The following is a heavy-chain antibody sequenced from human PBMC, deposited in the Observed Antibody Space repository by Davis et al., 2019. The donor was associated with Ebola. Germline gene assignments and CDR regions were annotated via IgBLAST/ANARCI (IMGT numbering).Heavy chain of an antibody. V-gene: IGHV1-8*01. CDR3: ARESLTTGRGDYYYYGMDV. CDR1: GYTFTSYD. D-gene: IGHD4-17*01. CDR2: MNPNSGNT. Sequence: ASVKVSCKASGYTFTSYDINWVRQATGQGLEWMGWMNPNSGNTGYAQKFQGRVTMTRNTSISTAYMELSSLRSGDTAVYYCARESLTTGRGDYYYYGMDVWGKGTTVTVSS. J-gene: IGHJ6*04.